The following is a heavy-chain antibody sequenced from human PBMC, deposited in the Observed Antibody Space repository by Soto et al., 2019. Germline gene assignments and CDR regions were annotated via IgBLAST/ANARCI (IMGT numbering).Heavy chain of an antibody. Sequence: QVQLQESGPGLVKPSQTLSLTCTVSGGSISSGNYYWSWIRQHPGKGLEWIGYIDYSGSTYYNPSLKSRVTLSVDTSKNQFSLKVKSVTAADTAVYYCARGMGPDPPLVVVPAAPDAWGQGTLVTVSS. V-gene: IGHV4-31*03. D-gene: IGHD2-2*01. J-gene: IGHJ5*02. CDR1: GGSISSGNYY. CDR2: IDYSGST. CDR3: ARGMGPDPPLVVVPAAPDA.